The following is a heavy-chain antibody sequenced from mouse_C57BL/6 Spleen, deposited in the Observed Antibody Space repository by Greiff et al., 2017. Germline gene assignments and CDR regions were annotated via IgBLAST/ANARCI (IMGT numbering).Heavy chain of an antibody. CDR3: ARVTTVVATGYFDY. V-gene: IGHV1-69*01. CDR2: IDPSDSYT. J-gene: IGHJ2*01. Sequence: QVQLQQPGAELVMPGASVKLSCKASGYTFTSYWMHWVKQRPGQGLEWIGEIDPSDSYTNYNQKFKGKSTLTVDKSSSTAYMQLSSLTSEDSAVDYCARVTTVVATGYFDYWGQGTTLTVSS. CDR1: GYTFTSYW. D-gene: IGHD1-1*01.